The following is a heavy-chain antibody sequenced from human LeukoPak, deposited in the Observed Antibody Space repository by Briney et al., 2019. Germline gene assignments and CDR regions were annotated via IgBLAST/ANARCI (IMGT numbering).Heavy chain of an antibody. D-gene: IGHD5-12*01. CDR2: ISYDGSNK. V-gene: IGHV3-30-3*01. CDR1: GFTFSSYV. CDR3: ARIPRTWLRFPYFDY. Sequence: AGSLRPSCAASGFTFSSYVTSWVRQAPGKGLEWLAVISYDGSNKYYADSEKGRFTISRHNSKNTLYLQMNSLRGEDTAVYYCARIPRTWLRFPYFDYWGQGTLVTVSS. J-gene: IGHJ4*02.